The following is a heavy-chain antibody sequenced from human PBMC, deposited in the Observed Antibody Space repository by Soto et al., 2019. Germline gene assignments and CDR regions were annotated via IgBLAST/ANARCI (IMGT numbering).Heavy chain of an antibody. V-gene: IGHV1-58*01. CDR3: AADFAGTTTVRKASSKTVS. J-gene: IGHJ5*01. Sequence: GASVKVSCKASGXTFASSALQWGRQARGQRLEWIGWIVVGSGNTNYAQKFQERVTITRDMSTSTAYMELSSLRSEDTAVYYCAADFAGTTTVRKASSKTVSW. CDR1: GXTFASSA. CDR2: IVVGSGNT. D-gene: IGHD1-7*01.